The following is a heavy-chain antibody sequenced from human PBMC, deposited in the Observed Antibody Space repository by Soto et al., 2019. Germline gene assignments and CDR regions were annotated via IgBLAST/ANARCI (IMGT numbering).Heavy chain of an antibody. D-gene: IGHD3-22*01. CDR2: IIPIFGTA. Sequence: GASVKVSCKASGGTFSSYAIIWVRQAPGQGLEWMGGIIPIFGTANYAQKFQGRVTITADESTSTAYMELSSLRSEDTAVYYCARERTSGYYYSTHYYWDYWGQGTLVTVSS. CDR3: ARERTSGYYYSTHYYWDY. V-gene: IGHV1-69*13. J-gene: IGHJ4*02. CDR1: GGTFSSYA.